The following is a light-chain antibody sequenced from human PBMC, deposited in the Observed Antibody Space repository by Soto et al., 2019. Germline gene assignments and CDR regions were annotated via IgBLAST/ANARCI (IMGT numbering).Light chain of an antibody. CDR3: HQYDSSLT. CDR2: GAS. V-gene: IGKV3-20*01. J-gene: IGKJ4*01. Sequence: EIVLTQSPGTLSLSPGERATLSCRASQSVSRSYLAWYQQRPGQAPRLLIYGASSRATGIPDRFSGSGSGIDFTLTITRLEPEDFAVYYCHQYDSSLTFGGGTKVEIK. CDR1: QSVSRSY.